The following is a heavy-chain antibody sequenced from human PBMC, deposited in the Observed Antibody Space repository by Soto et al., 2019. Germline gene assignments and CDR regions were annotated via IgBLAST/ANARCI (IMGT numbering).Heavy chain of an antibody. D-gene: IGHD5-18*01. CDR1: GYSFTIYW. J-gene: IGHJ6*02. V-gene: IGHV5-10-1*01. CDR2: IDPSDSYT. Sequence: GESLKISCKGSGYSFTIYWISWVRQMPGKGLEWMGRIDPSDSYTNYSPSFQGHVTISADKSISTAYLQWSSLKASDTAMYYCAIRLRVDSYGYTGGMDVWGQGTTVTVSS. CDR3: AIRLRVDSYGYTGGMDV.